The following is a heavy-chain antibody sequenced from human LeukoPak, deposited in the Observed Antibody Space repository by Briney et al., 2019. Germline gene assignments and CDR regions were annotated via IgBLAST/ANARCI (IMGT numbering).Heavy chain of an antibody. J-gene: IGHJ4*02. CDR3: AKDAALLIARYFDY. Sequence: PGGSLRLSCAASGFTFSTYAMSWVRQAPGKGLEWVSVISANGGTTFYADSVKGRFTISRDNSKNTLYLQMNSLRAEDTAVYYCAKDAALLIARYFDYWGQGTLVTVSS. V-gene: IGHV3-23*01. D-gene: IGHD2/OR15-2a*01. CDR1: GFTFSTYA. CDR2: ISANGGTT.